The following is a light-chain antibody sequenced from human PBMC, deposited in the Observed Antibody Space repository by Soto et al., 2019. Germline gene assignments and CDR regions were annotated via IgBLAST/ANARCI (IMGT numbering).Light chain of an antibody. V-gene: IGKV3-15*01. CDR3: QQYNDWPRT. CDR2: GAS. J-gene: IGKJ1*01. CDR1: QSISSN. Sequence: EMVMTQSPTTLSVSPGERATLSCRANQSISSNLAWYQQKPGQAPRLLIYGASTRATDIPARFSGSGSGTEFTLTISGLQSEDFAVYSCQQYNDWPRTFGQGTKVDIK.